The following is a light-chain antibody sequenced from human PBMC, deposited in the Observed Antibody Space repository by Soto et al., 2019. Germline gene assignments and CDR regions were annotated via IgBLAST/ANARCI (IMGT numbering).Light chain of an antibody. CDR2: DAS. J-gene: IGKJ4*01. CDR1: QSISRT. CDR3: QQRSNWPSLT. Sequence: EIVLTQSPDTLSVSPGERATLSCRASQSISRTLAWYQQKSGQPPRLLIYDASTRATGFPARFSGSGSGTEFTLTISSLEPEDFAVYYCQQRSNWPSLTFGGGTKVDIK. V-gene: IGKV3-11*01.